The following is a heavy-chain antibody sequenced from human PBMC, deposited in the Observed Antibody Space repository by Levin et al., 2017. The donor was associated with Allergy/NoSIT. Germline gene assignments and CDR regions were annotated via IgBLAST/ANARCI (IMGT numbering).Heavy chain of an antibody. CDR1: GFTFSNYA. CDR3: AKDISSSPSLTSFDY. V-gene: IGHV3-23*01. Sequence: GGSLRLSCAASGFTFSNYAMSWVRQAPGKGLEWVSTISGSGTSTHYADSVKGRFTISRDNSKNTLYVQMNSLRAEDTAVYYCAKDISSSPSLTSFDYWGLGTLVTVAS. CDR2: ISGSGTST. D-gene: IGHD6-6*01. J-gene: IGHJ4*02.